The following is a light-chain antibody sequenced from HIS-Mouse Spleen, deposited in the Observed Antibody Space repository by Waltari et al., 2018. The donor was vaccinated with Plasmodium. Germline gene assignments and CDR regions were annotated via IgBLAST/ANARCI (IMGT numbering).Light chain of an antibody. J-gene: IGLJ2*01. Sequence: QSALTQPASVSGSPGQSITISCPGTSRDVGGSNYVSWYQQHPGKAPKLMIYEVSNRPSGVSNRFSGSKSGNTASLTISGLQAEDEADYYCSSYTSSSTYVVFGGGTKLTVL. CDR2: EVS. V-gene: IGLV2-14*01. CDR3: SSYTSSSTYVV. CDR1: SRDVGGSNY.